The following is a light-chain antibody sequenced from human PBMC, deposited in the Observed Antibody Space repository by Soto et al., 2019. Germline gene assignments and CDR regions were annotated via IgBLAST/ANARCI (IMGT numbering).Light chain of an antibody. CDR1: QGIRND. Sequence: IQMTQSPSSLSASVGDRVTITCRASQGIRNDLGWYQQKPGKAPDLLIYSASTLQSGVPPRFGGSGSETEFSLTIRALQPEDFATYYCQQLSRYPLTFGGGTKVDIK. V-gene: IGKV1-17*01. CDR3: QQLSRYPLT. CDR2: SAS. J-gene: IGKJ4*01.